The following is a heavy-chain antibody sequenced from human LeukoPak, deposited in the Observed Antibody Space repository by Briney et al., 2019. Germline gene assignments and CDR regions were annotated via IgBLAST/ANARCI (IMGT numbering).Heavy chain of an antibody. CDR2: IYPGTPNT. CDR1: GSTFTHYW. J-gene: IGHJ4*02. CDR3: GRRYDSRDYYNY. D-gene: IGHD3-22*01. Sequence: PGNPPKICSMGSGSTFTHYWICCVRQMPAKDLEWMGAIYPGTPNTRYNPSFQGQVTISADKSNSTSSLKRSCLKAPATAVYYCGRRYDSRDYYNYWGQGTLVTVS. V-gene: IGHV5-51*01.